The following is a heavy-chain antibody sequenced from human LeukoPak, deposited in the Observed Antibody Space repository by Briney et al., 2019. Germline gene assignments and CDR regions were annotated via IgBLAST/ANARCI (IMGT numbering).Heavy chain of an antibody. D-gene: IGHD6-19*01. Sequence: PGGSLRLSCAASGFTFSSYAMSWVRQAPGKGLEWVSAISGSGGSTYYADSVKGRFTISRDNSKNTLYLQMNSLRAEDTAVYYCAKESGWYPGNSVYFDYWGQGTLVTVSS. CDR1: GFTFSSYA. CDR2: ISGSGGST. J-gene: IGHJ4*02. V-gene: IGHV3-23*01. CDR3: AKESGWYPGNSVYFDY.